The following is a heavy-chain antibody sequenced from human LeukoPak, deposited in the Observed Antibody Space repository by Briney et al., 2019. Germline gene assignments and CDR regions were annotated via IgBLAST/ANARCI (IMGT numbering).Heavy chain of an antibody. J-gene: IGHJ4*02. D-gene: IGHD2-15*01. Sequence: PGGSLRLSCAGFGFIFSDCAIHWVRQASGKGLEWVGRIDTRDKGSATAYAASVRGRFAISRGDSESTAYLQMTGLKTEDTAVYFCTRDGGSWSHLDYWGQGALVTVSS. CDR1: GFIFSDCA. V-gene: IGHV3-73*01. CDR3: TRDGGSWSHLDY. CDR2: IDTRDKGSAT.